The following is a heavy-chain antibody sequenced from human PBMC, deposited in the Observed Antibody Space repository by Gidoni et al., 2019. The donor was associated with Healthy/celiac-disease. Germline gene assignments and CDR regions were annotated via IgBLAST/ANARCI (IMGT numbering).Heavy chain of an antibody. CDR1: GGTFSSYT. J-gene: IGHJ4*02. V-gene: IGHV1-69*02. D-gene: IGHD5-12*01. CDR3: ARADSRWLPPDY. Sequence: QVQLVQSGAEGKKPGSSVKVSCQASGGTFSSYTISWVRQAPGQGLEWMGRITPILGIANYAQKFQGRVTITADKSTSTAYMELSSLRSEDTAVYYCARADSRWLPPDYWGQGTLVTVSS. CDR2: ITPILGIA.